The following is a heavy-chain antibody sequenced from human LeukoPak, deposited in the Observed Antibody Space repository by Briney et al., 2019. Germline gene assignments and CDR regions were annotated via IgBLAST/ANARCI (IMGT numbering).Heavy chain of an antibody. CDR3: AKGGSPSCYSSSGY. D-gene: IGHD2-2*01. Sequence: GGSLRLSCAASGFTFSSYAMIWVRQAPGKGLEWVSAISGSGGSTYYADSVKGRFTISRDNSKNMLYLQMNSLRGEDTAVYYCAKGGSPSCYSSSGYWGQGTLVTVSS. CDR2: ISGSGGST. CDR1: GFTFSSYA. V-gene: IGHV3-23*01. J-gene: IGHJ4*02.